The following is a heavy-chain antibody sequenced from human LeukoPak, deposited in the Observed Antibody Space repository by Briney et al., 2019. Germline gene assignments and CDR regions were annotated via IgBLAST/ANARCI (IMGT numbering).Heavy chain of an antibody. CDR1: GFTFSSYG. V-gene: IGHV3-30*18. CDR2: ISYGGSNK. Sequence: SGGSLRLSCAASGFTFSSYGMHWVRQAPGKGLEWVAVISYGGSNKYYADSVKGRFTISRDNSKNTLYLQMNSLRAEDTAVYYCAKAQSKAVPNYYYMDVWGKGTTVTVSS. J-gene: IGHJ6*03. D-gene: IGHD3-10*02. CDR3: AKAQSKAVPNYYYMDV.